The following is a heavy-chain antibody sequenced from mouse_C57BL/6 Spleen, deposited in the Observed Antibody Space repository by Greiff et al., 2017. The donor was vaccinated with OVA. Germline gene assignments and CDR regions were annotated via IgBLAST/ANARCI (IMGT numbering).Heavy chain of an antibody. Sequence: EVQLQQSGPELVKPGASVKISCKASGYTFTDYYMNWVKQSHGKSLEWIGDINPNNGGTSYNQKFKGKATLTVDKSSSTAYMELRSLTSEDSAVYYCAREAGSSGYYFDYWGQGTTLTVSS. CDR1: GYTFTDYY. J-gene: IGHJ2*01. V-gene: IGHV1-26*01. CDR3: AREAGSSGYYFDY. CDR2: INPNNGGT. D-gene: IGHD3-2*02.